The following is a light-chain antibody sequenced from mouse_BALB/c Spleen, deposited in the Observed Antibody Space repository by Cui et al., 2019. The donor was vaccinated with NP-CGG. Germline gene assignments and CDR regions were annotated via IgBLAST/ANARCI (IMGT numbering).Light chain of an antibody. Sequence: QAVVTQEFALTTSPGETVTFTCRSSTGAVTTSNYANWVQEKPDHLFTGLIGGTNNRAPGVPARFSGSLIGDKAAFTITGAQTEDEAIYFCALWYSNHWVFGGGTKLTVL. V-gene: IGLV1*01. CDR2: GTN. CDR1: TGAVTTSNY. J-gene: IGLJ1*01. CDR3: ALWYSNHWV.